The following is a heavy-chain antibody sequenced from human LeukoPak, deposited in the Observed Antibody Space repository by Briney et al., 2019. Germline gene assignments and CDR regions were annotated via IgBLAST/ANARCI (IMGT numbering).Heavy chain of an antibody. CDR2: ISGSGGST. Sequence: GGSLRLSCAASGFTFSSYAMSWVRQAPGKGLEWVSAISGSGGSTYYADSVKGRFTISRDNSKNTLYLQMNSLRAEDTAVYYCAKGIRGYYGSGSYAWGQGTLVTVSS. CDR1: GFTFSSYA. CDR3: AKGIRGYYGSGSYA. D-gene: IGHD3-10*01. V-gene: IGHV3-23*01. J-gene: IGHJ5*02.